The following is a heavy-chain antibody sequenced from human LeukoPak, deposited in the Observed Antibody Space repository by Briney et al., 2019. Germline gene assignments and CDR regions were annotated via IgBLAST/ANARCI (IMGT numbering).Heavy chain of an antibody. J-gene: IGHJ4*02. V-gene: IGHV3-23*01. CDR1: GFTFSSYA. Sequence: PGGSLRLSCAASGFTFSSYAMSWVRQAPGKGLEWVSAISGSGGSTYYADSVKGRFTISRDNSKNTLYLQMNSLRAEDTAVYYCAKDPRVYSSSWSIDYWGQGTLVTVSS. CDR3: AKDPRVYSSSWSIDY. CDR2: ISGSGGST. D-gene: IGHD6-13*01.